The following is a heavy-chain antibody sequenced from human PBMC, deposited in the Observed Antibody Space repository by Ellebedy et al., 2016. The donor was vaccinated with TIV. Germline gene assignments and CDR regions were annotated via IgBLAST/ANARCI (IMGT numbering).Heavy chain of an antibody. CDR2: ISSSSSTI. V-gene: IGHV3-48*01. CDR1: GFTFSSYS. D-gene: IGHD1-26*01. CDR3: AKLAWSSWEDFDY. J-gene: IGHJ4*02. Sequence: GESLKISCAASGFTFSSYSMNWVRQAPGKGLEWVSYISSSSSTIYYADSVKGRFTISRDNSKNTLYLQMNSLRAEDTAVYYCAKLAWSSWEDFDYWGQGTLVTVSS.